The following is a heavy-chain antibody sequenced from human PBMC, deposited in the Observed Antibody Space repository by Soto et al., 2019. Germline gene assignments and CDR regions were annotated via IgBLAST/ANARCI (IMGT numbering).Heavy chain of an antibody. Sequence: EVQLVESGGDLVKPGGSLRLSCAASGFTFSDAWMNWVRQAPGKGLEWVGHVKTKADGGTTEYAASVKGRFSVSRDDSRNTLYLQLNSLKREDTARYSFTTPGHSWGQGTLGVVS. CDR2: VKTKADGGTT. CDR1: GFTFSDAW. V-gene: IGHV3-15*07. CDR3: TTPGHS. J-gene: IGHJ4*02.